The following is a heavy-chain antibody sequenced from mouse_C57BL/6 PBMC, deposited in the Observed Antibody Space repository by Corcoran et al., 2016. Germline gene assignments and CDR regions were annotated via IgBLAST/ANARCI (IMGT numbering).Heavy chain of an antibody. V-gene: IGHV14-3*01. CDR1: GFIIQNTY. CDR3: ARQQGYAMDY. J-gene: IGHJ4*01. Sequence: EVQLQQSAAELVRPAASIKFSCTASGFIIQNTYMHWVQQRPEQGLEWIGRIDPANGNTKYAPKFQGKATITADTSTNPAYLQLSSLTSEDTAIDYCARQQGYAMDYWGQGTSVTVSS. CDR2: IDPANGNT.